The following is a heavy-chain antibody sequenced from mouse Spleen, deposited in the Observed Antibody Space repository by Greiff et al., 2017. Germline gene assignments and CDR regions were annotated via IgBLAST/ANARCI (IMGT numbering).Heavy chain of an antibody. CDR3: ANTVDDYFDY. V-gene: IGHV1-19*01. CDR1: GYTFTDYY. CDR2: INPYNGGT. D-gene: IGHD1-1*01. J-gene: IGHJ2*01. Sequence: VQLQQSGPVLVKPGASVKMSCKASGYTFTDYYMNWVKQSHGKSLEWIGVINPYNGGTSYNQKFKGKATLTVDKSSSTAYMELNSLTSEDSAVYYCANTVDDYFDYWGQGTTLTVSS.